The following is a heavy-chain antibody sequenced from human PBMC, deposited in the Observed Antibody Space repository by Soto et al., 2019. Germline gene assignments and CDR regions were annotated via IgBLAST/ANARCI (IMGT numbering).Heavy chain of an antibody. J-gene: IGHJ6*03. Sequence: ASVKVSCKASGYTFTSYAMHWVRQAPGQRLEWMGWINAGNGNTKYSQRFQGRVTITRDTSASTAYMELSSLRSEDTAVYYCARGYCSSTSCYYYYYMDVWGKGTTVTVSS. CDR2: INAGNGNT. D-gene: IGHD2-2*01. V-gene: IGHV1-3*01. CDR3: ARGYCSSTSCYYYYYMDV. CDR1: GYTFTSYA.